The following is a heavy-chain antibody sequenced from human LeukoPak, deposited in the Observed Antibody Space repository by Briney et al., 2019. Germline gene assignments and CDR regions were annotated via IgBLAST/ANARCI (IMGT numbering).Heavy chain of an antibody. CDR2: INTDGSST. D-gene: IGHD6-6*01. J-gene: IGHJ4*02. Sequence: GGSLRLSCAASGFTFSTYWMHWVRQAPGKGLVWVSHINTDGSSTNYADSVKGRFTISRDNAKNTVYLQMNSLGAEDTAVYYCAREPGSSPDFDNWGQGTLVTDSS. V-gene: IGHV3-74*01. CDR3: AREPGSSPDFDN. CDR1: GFTFSTYW.